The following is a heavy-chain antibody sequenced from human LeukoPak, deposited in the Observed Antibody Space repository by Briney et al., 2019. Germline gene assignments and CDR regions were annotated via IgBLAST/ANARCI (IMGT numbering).Heavy chain of an antibody. V-gene: IGHV3-43*01. CDR3: VKDLSYESSGSFFDF. CDR1: GFIFEDYT. CDR2: ISWDGTT. J-gene: IGHJ4*02. D-gene: IGHD3-22*01. Sequence: SGGSLRLSCAASGFIFEDYTMDWVRQAPGKTLEWVSLISWDGTTYYADSVKGRFTISRDNSKDSLSLQMYTMRSEDTAFYYCVKDLSYESSGSFFDFWGQGTLVTVS.